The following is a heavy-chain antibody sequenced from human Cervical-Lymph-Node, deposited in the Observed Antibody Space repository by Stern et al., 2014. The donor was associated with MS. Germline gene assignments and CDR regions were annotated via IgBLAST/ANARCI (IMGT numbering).Heavy chain of an antibody. Sequence: VQLVESGAEVKKPGSSVKVSCKASGGTFSTFPINWVRQAPGQGLEWMGGIIPVCGTANYAQKFQGRVTITADESTSTAYMELSSLRSEDTAVYYCAGPATVTVGAMDVWGQGTKVTVSS. CDR1: GGTFSTFP. CDR2: IIPVCGTA. D-gene: IGHD4-17*01. CDR3: AGPATVTVGAMDV. V-gene: IGHV1-69*01. J-gene: IGHJ6*02.